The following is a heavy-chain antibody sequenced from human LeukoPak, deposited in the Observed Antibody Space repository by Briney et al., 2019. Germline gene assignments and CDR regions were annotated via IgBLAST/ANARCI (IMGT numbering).Heavy chain of an antibody. J-gene: IGHJ3*02. CDR2: IYYSGNT. CDR1: GGSVSSGDYY. Sequence: SETLSLTCTVSGGSVSSGDYYWSWIRQPPGKGLEWIGYIYYSGNTYYNPSLKSRLTISVDTSKNQFSLKLTSVTAADTAVYYCARARRFAAAGTTAFDIWGQETMVTVSS. CDR3: ARARRFAAAGTTAFDI. D-gene: IGHD6-13*01. V-gene: IGHV4-30-4*08.